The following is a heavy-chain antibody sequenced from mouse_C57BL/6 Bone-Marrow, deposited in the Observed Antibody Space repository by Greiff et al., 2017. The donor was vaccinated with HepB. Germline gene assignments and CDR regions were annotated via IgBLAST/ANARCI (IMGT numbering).Heavy chain of an antibody. CDR2: IYPGDGDT. Sequence: VQLQQSGPELVKPGASVKISCKASGYAFSSSWMNWVKQRPGKGLEWIGRIYPGDGDTNYNGKFKGKATLTADKSSSTAYMQLSSLTSEDSAVYFCVRWAYGYDGLFAYWGQGTLVTVSA. CDR1: GYAFSSSW. CDR3: VRWAYGYDGLFAY. V-gene: IGHV1-82*01. D-gene: IGHD2-2*01. J-gene: IGHJ3*01.